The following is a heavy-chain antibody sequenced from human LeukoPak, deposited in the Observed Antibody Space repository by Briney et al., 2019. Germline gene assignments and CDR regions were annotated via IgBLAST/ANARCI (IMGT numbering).Heavy chain of an antibody. Sequence: GGSLRLSCAVSGFTVSSNYMSWVRQAPGKGLEWVSSISSSSSYIYYADSVKGRFTISRDNAKNSLYLQMNSLRAEDTAVYYCARADYDYVWGSYRDTYYFDYWGQGTLVTVSS. J-gene: IGHJ4*02. CDR2: ISSSSSYI. V-gene: IGHV3-21*01. CDR1: GFTVSSNY. D-gene: IGHD3-16*02. CDR3: ARADYDYVWGSYRDTYYFDY.